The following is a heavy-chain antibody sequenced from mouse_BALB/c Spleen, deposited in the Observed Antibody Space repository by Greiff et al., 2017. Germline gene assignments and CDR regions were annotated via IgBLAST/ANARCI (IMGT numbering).Heavy chain of an antibody. D-gene: IGHD2-10*02. Sequence: QVQLQQPGAELVKPGTSVKLSCKASGYNFTSYWINWVKLRPGQGLEWIGDIYPGSGSTNYNEKFKSKATLTVDTSSSTAYMQLSSLASEDSALYYCARSSLYGNYVTWFAYWGQGTLVTVSA. CDR3: ARSSLYGNYVTWFAY. CDR1: GYNFTSYW. CDR2: IYPGSGST. J-gene: IGHJ3*01. V-gene: IGHV1-55*01.